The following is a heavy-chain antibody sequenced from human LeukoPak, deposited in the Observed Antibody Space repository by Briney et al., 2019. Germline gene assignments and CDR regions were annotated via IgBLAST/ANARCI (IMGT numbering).Heavy chain of an antibody. CDR3: AREENYDILTSYYYYMDV. CDR2: ISHDGTTNE. Sequence: GRSLRLSCAASGFIFDAYGMHWVRQAPGKGLEWVAVISHDGTTNEYYSDSVKGRFTISRDNSKNTLYLQMNSLRAEDTAVYYCAREENYDILTSYYYYMDVWGKGTTVTVSS. J-gene: IGHJ6*03. V-gene: IGHV3-30*03. CDR1: GFIFDAYG. D-gene: IGHD3-9*01.